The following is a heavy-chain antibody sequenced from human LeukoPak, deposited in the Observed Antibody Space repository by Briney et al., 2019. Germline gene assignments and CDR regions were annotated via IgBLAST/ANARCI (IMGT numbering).Heavy chain of an antibody. J-gene: IGHJ4*02. D-gene: IGHD6-13*01. CDR3: VKSASTWYLFDY. CDR2: IISNGEST. Sequence: GGSLRLSCSASGFTFSGYAMHWVRQAPGKGLEYVSAIISNGESTYYSDSVKDRLTISRDNSKNTLYLQMSSLRPEDTAVYYCVKSASTWYLFDYWGQGTLVTVSS. CDR1: GFTFSGYA. V-gene: IGHV3-64*03.